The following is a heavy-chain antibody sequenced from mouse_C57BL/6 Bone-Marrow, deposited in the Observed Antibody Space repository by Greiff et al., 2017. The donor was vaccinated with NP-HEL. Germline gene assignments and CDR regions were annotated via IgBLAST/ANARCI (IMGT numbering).Heavy chain of an antibody. Sequence: VKVVESGPGLVAPSQSLSITCTVSGFSLTSYAISWVRQPPGKGLEWLGVIWTGGGTNYNSALKSRLSISKDNSKSQVFLKMNSLQTDDTARYYCARNAPLITTPYYFDYWGQGTTLTVSS. CDR1: GFSLTSYA. V-gene: IGHV2-9-1*01. CDR2: IWTGGGT. CDR3: ARNAPLITTPYYFDY. J-gene: IGHJ2*01. D-gene: IGHD1-1*01.